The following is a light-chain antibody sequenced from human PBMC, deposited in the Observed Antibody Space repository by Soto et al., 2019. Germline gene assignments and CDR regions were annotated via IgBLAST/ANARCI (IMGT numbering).Light chain of an antibody. CDR3: SSYAGSSNV. J-gene: IGLJ1*01. CDR2: EVN. Sequence: QSVLTXPPSASGSPGQSVAISCTGTSSDVGGYNYVSWYQQHPGKAPKLMIYEVNKRPSGVPDRFSGSKSGNTASLTVSGLQAEDEADYYCSSYAGSSNVFGTGTKV. CDR1: SSDVGGYNY. V-gene: IGLV2-8*01.